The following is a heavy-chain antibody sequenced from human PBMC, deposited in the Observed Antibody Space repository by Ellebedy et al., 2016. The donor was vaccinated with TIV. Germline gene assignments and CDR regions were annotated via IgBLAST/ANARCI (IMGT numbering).Heavy chain of an antibody. D-gene: IGHD3-9*01. J-gene: IGHJ4*02. CDR1: GYTFTSYA. CDR2: ISAGNGNT. CDR3: ARVGYDILTGYNFFDY. V-gene: IGHV1-3*01. Sequence: ASVKVSCKASGYTFTSYAMHWVRQAPGQRLEWMGWISAGNGNTKYSQKFQGRVTITRDTSASTAYMELRSLRSDDTAVYYCARVGYDILTGYNFFDYWGQGTLVTVSS.